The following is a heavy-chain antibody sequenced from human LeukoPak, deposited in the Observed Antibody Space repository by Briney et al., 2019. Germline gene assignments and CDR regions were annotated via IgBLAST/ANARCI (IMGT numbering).Heavy chain of an antibody. CDR1: GGSITSSDFW. CDR3: ARRGQSTAWSFDY. D-gene: IGHD3-3*01. Sequence: SETLSLTCSVSGGSITSSDFWWGWIPQPPGKGLDWITNFYYNGSPYYNPSLEGRVTISVDASKNQFSLKLSSVTAADTAMYYCARRGQSTAWSFDYWGQGTLVTVSS. V-gene: IGHV4-39*01. J-gene: IGHJ4*02. CDR2: FYYNGSP.